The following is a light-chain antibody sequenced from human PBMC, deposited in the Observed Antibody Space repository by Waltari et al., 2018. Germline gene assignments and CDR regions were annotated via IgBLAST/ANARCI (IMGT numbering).Light chain of an antibody. Sequence: QSALTQPASVSGSPGQSITISCTGTSSEIGSYNYVSWYQQDPGKVPKLIIYDVTQRPSGVSNRFSGSKSGDTASLTISGLQAEDEANYYCSSYTSAETWVFGGGTTLTVL. CDR2: DVT. V-gene: IGLV2-14*03. CDR1: SSEIGSYNY. CDR3: SSYTSAETWV. J-gene: IGLJ3*02.